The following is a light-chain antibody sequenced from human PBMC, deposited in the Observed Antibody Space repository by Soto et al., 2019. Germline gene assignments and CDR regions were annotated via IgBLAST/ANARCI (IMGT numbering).Light chain of an antibody. V-gene: IGLV2-14*01. CDR2: EVS. CDR1: SNDVGGYNY. Sequence: QSALTQPASVSGSPGQSITISCTGTSNDVGGYNYVSWYQQHPGKAPKVMIYEVSNRPSGVSNRFSGSKSVNTASLTISGLQGDDEADYYCCSYRNSSTYVFGPGTKVTVL. J-gene: IGLJ1*01. CDR3: CSYRNSSTYV.